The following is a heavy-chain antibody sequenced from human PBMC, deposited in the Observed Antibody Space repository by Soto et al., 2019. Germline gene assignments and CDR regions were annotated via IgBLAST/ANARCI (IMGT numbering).Heavy chain of an antibody. CDR1: GYTFTGYY. CDR2: INPNSGGT. Sequence: GASVKVSCKASGYTFTGYYMHWVRQAPGQGLEWMGWINPNSGGTNYAQKFQGRVTMTRDTSISTAYMELSRLRSDDTAVYYCARDRGSYYCSGGSCYSAWFDPWGQGTLVTVT. J-gene: IGHJ5*02. D-gene: IGHD2-15*01. V-gene: IGHV1-2*02. CDR3: ARDRGSYYCSGGSCYSAWFDP.